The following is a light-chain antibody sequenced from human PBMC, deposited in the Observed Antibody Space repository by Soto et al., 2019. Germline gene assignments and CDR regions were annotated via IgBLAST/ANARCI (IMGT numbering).Light chain of an antibody. J-gene: IGKJ3*01. CDR2: GAS. CDR1: QTVGTN. Sequence: EVVLTQSPATLSVSPGERATLSCRASQTVGTNLAWYQQRPGQAPRLLIYGASTRATGIPARFSGSGSGSEFTLTISSLQSDDFAVDYCQQYNKWPLFTFGPGTRVDNK. V-gene: IGKV3-15*01. CDR3: QQYNKWPLFT.